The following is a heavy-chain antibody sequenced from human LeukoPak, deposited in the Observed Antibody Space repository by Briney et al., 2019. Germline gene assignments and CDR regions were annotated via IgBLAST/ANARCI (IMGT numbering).Heavy chain of an antibody. CDR1: GFTFNSYS. Sequence: PGGSLRLSCAASGFTFNSYSMNWVRQAPGKGLEWVSSISSSSSGSIYYADSVKGRFTVARDSVKNSLYLYMNSLRAEDTAVYYCARGSGTPQIYYYYYGMDVWGQGTTVTVSS. V-gene: IGHV3-21*06. CDR3: ARGSGTPQIYYYYYGMDV. J-gene: IGHJ6*02. CDR2: ISSSSSGSI. D-gene: IGHD1-1*01.